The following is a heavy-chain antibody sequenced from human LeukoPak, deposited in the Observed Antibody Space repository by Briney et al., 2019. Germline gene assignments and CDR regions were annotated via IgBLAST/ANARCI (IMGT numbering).Heavy chain of an antibody. CDR1: GGTFSSYA. V-gene: IGHV1-69*13. Sequence: PWASVKVSCQASGGTFSSYAISWVRQAPGQGLEWMGGIIPIFGTANYAQKFQGRVTITADESTSTAYMELSSLRSEDTAVYYCARGITMREHDAFDIWGQGTMVTVSS. J-gene: IGHJ3*02. D-gene: IGHD3-22*01. CDR2: IIPIFGTA. CDR3: ARGITMREHDAFDI.